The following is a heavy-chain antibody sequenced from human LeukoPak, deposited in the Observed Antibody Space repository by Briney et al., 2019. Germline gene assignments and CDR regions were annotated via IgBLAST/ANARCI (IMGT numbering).Heavy chain of an antibody. D-gene: IGHD3-16*02. Sequence: GGSLRLSCAASGFTLSRYGMHWVRQAPGKGLEWVAIIQYEGSDKDYADSVKGRFTISRDNSKNTLYLQMNSLRAEDTAVYYCAKESPHYDYVWGSYPLGYWGQGTLVTVSS. CDR3: AKESPHYDYVWGSYPLGY. CDR1: GFTLSRYG. CDR2: IQYEGSDK. J-gene: IGHJ4*02. V-gene: IGHV3-30*02.